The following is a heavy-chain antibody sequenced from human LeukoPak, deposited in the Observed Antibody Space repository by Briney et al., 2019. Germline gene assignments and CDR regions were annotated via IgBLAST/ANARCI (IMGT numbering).Heavy chain of an antibody. Sequence: GESLKISCKGSGYSFTSYWIGWVRQMPGKGLEWMGIIYPGDSDTKYSPSFQGQVTISADKSISTAYLPWSRLKASDTAMYYCARQAPVDTAMVTSMDYWGQGTLVTVSS. CDR1: GYSFTSYW. CDR3: ARQAPVDTAMVTSMDY. J-gene: IGHJ4*02. CDR2: IYPGDSDT. D-gene: IGHD5-18*01. V-gene: IGHV5-51*01.